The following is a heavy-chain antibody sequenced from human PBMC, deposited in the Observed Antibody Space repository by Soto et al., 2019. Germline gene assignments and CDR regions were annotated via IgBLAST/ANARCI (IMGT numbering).Heavy chain of an antibody. CDR3: AKTTHPYCSGGRCYSGAFDY. J-gene: IGHJ4*02. V-gene: IGHV3-23*01. D-gene: IGHD2-15*01. CDR1: GFTFSSYA. CDR2: ISGSGGST. Sequence: GGSLRLSCAASGFTFSSYAMSWVRQAPGKGLEWVSAISGSGGSTYYADSVKGRFTISRDNSKNTLYLQMNSLRAEDTAVYYCAKTTHPYCSGGRCYSGAFDYWGQGTLVTVSS.